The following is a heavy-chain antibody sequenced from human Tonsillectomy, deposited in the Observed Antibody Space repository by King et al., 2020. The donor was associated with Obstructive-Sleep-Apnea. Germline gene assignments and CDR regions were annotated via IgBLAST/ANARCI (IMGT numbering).Heavy chain of an antibody. CDR2: ISSSCNTI. Sequence: VQLVESGGGLVRPGGSLRLSCAASGFTLSDYYMSWIRQVPGEGLEGISYISSSCNTIYHADCVKGRFTISRDNAKNSLYLQMNSLRAEDTAVYYWARDGPYASGWDFDSWGQGTLVTVSS. CDR1: GFTLSDYY. CDR3: ARDGPYASGWDFDS. D-gene: IGHD6-19*01. J-gene: IGHJ4*02. V-gene: IGHV3-11*01.